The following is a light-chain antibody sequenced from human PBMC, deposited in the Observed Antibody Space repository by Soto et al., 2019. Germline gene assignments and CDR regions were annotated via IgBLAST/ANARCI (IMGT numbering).Light chain of an antibody. CDR1: QTFFSTY. Sequence: EIVLTQSPSTLSLSPGERATLSCRASQTFFSTYLAWYQQKPGQAPRLLITGASCRAAGLPGRFSVSGSGTDFPLTISRLAPEDFAVYYCQPYGSSPTFGGGTKVDIK. CDR2: GAS. J-gene: IGKJ4*01. CDR3: QPYGSSPT. V-gene: IGKV3-20*01.